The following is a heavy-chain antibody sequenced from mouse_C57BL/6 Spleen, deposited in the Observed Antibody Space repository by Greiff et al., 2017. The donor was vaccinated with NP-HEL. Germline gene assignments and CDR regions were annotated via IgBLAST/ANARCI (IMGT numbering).Heavy chain of an antibody. Sequence: VQLQQSGAELVKPGASVKLSCTASGFNIKDYYMHWVKQRTEQGLEWIGRIDPEDGDTKYAPKFLGKATITADTSSNTAYLQLSSLTSEDTAVYYCARGGYDGYSWLAYWGQGTLVKVSA. CDR3: ARGGYDGYSWLAY. CDR1: GFNIKDYY. J-gene: IGHJ3*01. D-gene: IGHD2-3*01. V-gene: IGHV14-2*01. CDR2: IDPEDGDT.